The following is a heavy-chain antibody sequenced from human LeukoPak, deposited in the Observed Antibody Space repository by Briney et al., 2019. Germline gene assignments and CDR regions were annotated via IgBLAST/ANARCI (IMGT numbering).Heavy chain of an antibody. V-gene: IGHV1-18*01. CDR1: GYTFTSYG. CDR3: AIFEIAAAGDYYYYGMDV. Sequence: AASVKVSCKASGYTFTSYGISWVRQAPGQGLEWMGWISAYNGNTSYAQKLQGRVTMTTDTSTSTAYMELRSLRSDDTAVYYCAIFEIAAAGDYYYYGMDVWGQGTTVTVSS. CDR2: ISAYNGNT. D-gene: IGHD6-13*01. J-gene: IGHJ6*02.